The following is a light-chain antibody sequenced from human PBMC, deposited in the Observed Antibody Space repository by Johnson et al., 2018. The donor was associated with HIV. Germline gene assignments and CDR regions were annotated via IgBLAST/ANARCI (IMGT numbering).Light chain of an antibody. V-gene: IGLV1-51*01. Sequence: QSVLTQPPSVSAAPGQKVTISCSGSSSNIGNNYVSWYQQLPGTAPKLLIYDNNKRPSGIPDRFSGSRSGTSATLGITGLQTGDEADYYCGTWDSSLGAAYVVGTGTTVTVL. CDR2: DNN. CDR1: SSNIGNNY. CDR3: GTWDSSLGAAYV. J-gene: IGLJ1*01.